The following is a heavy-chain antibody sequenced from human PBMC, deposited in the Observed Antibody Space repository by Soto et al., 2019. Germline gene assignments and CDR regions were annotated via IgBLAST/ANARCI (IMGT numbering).Heavy chain of an antibody. CDR2: IYYSGST. CDR1: GGSISSYY. Sequence: SETLSLTCTVSGGSISSYYWSWIRQPPGKGLEWIGYIYYSGSTNYNPSLKSRVTISVDTSKNQFSLKLSSVTAADTAVYYCARIRPQTGRESNYGQTIGSYYYYMDVWGKGTTVTVSS. D-gene: IGHD4-4*01. V-gene: IGHV4-59*01. J-gene: IGHJ6*03. CDR3: ARIRPQTGRESNYGQTIGSYYYYMDV.